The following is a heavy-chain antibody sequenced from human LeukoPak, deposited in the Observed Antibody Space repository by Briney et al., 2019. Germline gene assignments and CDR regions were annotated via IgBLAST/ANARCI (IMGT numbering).Heavy chain of an antibody. D-gene: IGHD5-12*01. J-gene: IGHJ4*02. CDR2: IKQDGSEK. V-gene: IGHV3-7*01. CDR1: GFTFSRYW. Sequence: PGGSLRLSCAASGFTFSRYWMSWVRQAPGKGPEWVANIKQDGSEKYYVDSAKGRFTSSKDNAKNSLYLQMNSLRAEDTAVYYCARDSPGYGGYDFWGQGTLVTVSS. CDR3: ARDSPGYGGYDF.